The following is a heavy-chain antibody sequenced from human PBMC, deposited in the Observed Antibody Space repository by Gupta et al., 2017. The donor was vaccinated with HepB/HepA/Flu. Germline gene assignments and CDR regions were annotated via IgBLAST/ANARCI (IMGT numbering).Heavy chain of an antibody. CDR3: ARDDYGAKGLV. D-gene: IGHD4-23*01. CDR2: IFHTGST. CDR1: GGSISTSNW. Sequence: QVQLQESGPGLVKPSGTLSLTCAVSGGSISTSNWWSWVRQPPWKGLEWIGEIFHTGSTNYNPSLKSRVTISVDKSKNQFSLKLTSVTATDTAVYYCARDDYGAKGLVWGQVTLVTVSS. V-gene: IGHV4-4*02. J-gene: IGHJ4*02.